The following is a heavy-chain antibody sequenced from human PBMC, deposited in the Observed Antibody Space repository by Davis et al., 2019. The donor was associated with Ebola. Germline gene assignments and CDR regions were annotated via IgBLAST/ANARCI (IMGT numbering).Heavy chain of an antibody. CDR3: ARQSGYYDSSGYPDY. D-gene: IGHD3-22*01. CDR2: IYPGDSDT. V-gene: IGHV5-51*01. J-gene: IGHJ4*02. Sequence: GSLRLSCKGSAYSFTSYWIGWVRQMPGKGLEWMGIIYPGDSDTRYSPSFQGQVTISADKSISTAYLQWSSLKASDTAMYYCARQSGYYDSSGYPDYWGQGTLVTVSS. CDR1: AYSFTSYW.